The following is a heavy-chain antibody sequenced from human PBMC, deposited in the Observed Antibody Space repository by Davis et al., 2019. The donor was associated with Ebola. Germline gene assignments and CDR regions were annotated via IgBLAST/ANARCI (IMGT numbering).Heavy chain of an antibody. CDR3: ARDTIFDI. CDR1: GGSISSGGYY. D-gene: IGHD2-2*01. V-gene: IGHV4-31*03. CDR2: IYYSGST. Sequence: LRLSCTVSGGSISSGGYYWSWIRQHPGKGLEWIGYIYYSGSTYYNPSLKSRVTISVDTSKNQFSLKLSSVTAADTAVYYCARDTIFDIWGQGTMVTVSS. J-gene: IGHJ3*02.